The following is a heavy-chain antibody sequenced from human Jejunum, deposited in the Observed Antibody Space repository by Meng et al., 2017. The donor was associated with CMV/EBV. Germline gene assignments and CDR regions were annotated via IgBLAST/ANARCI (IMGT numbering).Heavy chain of an antibody. Sequence: FSSYPMHGVRQTPGKGLEWVAIISYDGSNNYVADSVKGRFTISRDNSQKTLYLQMNSLRSEDTAVYYCARSYDFWSGSLDGAFDVWGQGTMVTVS. CDR3: ARSYDFWSGSLDGAFDV. CDR2: ISYDGSNN. CDR1: FSSYP. D-gene: IGHD3-3*01. J-gene: IGHJ3*01. V-gene: IGHV3-30-3*01.